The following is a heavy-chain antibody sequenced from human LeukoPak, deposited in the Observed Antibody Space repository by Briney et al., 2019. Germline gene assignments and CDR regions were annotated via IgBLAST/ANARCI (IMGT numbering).Heavy chain of an antibody. CDR2: INPSGGST. V-gene: IGHV1-46*01. CDR1: GYTFTSYY. J-gene: IGHJ4*02. D-gene: IGHD4-17*01. Sequence: ASVKVSRKASGYTFTSYYMHWVRQAPGQGLEWMGIINPSGGSTSYAQKFQGRVTMTRDTSTSTVYMELSSLRSEDTAVYYCARASGTTAYFDYWGQGTLVTVSS. CDR3: ARASGTTAYFDY.